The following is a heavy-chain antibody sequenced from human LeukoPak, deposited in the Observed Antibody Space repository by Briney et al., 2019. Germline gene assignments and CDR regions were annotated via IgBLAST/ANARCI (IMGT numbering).Heavy chain of an antibody. Sequence: EASVKVSCKASGYTFTGYYMRWVRQAPGQGLEWMGWINPNSGGTNYAQKFQGRVTMTRDTSISTAYMELSRLRSDDTAVYYCARVIYSYGYPDYWGQGTLVTVSS. D-gene: IGHD5-18*01. V-gene: IGHV1-2*02. CDR3: ARVIYSYGYPDY. CDR1: GYTFTGYY. CDR2: INPNSGGT. J-gene: IGHJ4*02.